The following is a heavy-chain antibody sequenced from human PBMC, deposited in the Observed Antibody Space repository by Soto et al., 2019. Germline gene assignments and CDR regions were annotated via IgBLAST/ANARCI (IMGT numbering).Heavy chain of an antibody. CDR1: GGSFSGYY. D-gene: IGHD2-8*02. V-gene: IGHV4-34*01. J-gene: IGHJ4*02. CDR3: ARDKITGLFDY. Sequence: QVQLQQWGAGLLKPSETLSLTCAVYGGSFSGYYWTWIRQPPGTGLGWIGGINHSGSTNYNPSLKSRVTISVDTSKNQFSLKLTSVTAADTAVYYCARDKITGLFDYWGQGTLVTVSS. CDR2: INHSGST.